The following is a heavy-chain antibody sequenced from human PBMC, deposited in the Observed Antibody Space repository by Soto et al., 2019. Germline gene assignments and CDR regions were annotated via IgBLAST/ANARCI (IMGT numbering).Heavy chain of an antibody. D-gene: IGHD1-26*01. Sequence: HPGGSLRLSCAASGLTFSSYAMHWVRQAPGKGLEWVAVISYDGSNKYYADSVKGRFTISRDNSKNTLYLQMNSLRAEDTAVYYCASSKNSGSYYSWFDPWGQGTLVTVSS. J-gene: IGHJ5*02. CDR1: GLTFSSYA. CDR2: ISYDGSNK. CDR3: ASSKNSGSYYSWFDP. V-gene: IGHV3-30-3*01.